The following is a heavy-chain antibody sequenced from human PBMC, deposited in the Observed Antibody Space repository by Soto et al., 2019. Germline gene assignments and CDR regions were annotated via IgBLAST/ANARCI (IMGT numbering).Heavy chain of an antibody. D-gene: IGHD5-12*01. CDR1: RFTFSTYE. CDR3: VRYCSSTLCNGVATRTFDY. CDR2: ISSSGSSV. V-gene: IGHV3-48*03. J-gene: IGHJ4*02. Sequence: GGSLRLSCAASRFTFSTYEMHWVRQAPGKGLEWVSCISSSGSSVYYADSVKGRFTISRDNSRNSLYLQMNSLRDEDTALYYCVRYCSSTLCNGVATRTFDYWGQGALVTVSS.